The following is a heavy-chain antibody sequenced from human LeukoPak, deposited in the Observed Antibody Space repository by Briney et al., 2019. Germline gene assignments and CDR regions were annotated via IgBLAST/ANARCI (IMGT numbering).Heavy chain of an antibody. J-gene: IGHJ2*01. V-gene: IGHV4-31*03. CDR2: IYYSGST. Sequence: SETPSLTCTVSGDSISTFVYYWSWIRQHPGKGLEWIGYIYYSGSTYYNPSLKSRVTISVDTSKNQFSLKLSSVTAADTAVYYCARHIDTWYWYFDLWGRGTLVTVSS. CDR3: ARHIDTWYWYFDL. CDR1: GDSISTFVYY. D-gene: IGHD2-21*01.